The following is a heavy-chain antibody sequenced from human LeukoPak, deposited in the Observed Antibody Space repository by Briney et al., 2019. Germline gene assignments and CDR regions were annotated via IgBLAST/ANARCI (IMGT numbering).Heavy chain of an antibody. CDR1: GGTFSSYA. D-gene: IGHD6-6*01. CDR2: IIPIFGTA. V-gene: IGHV1-69*05. J-gene: IGHJ6*03. Sequence: SVKVSCKASGGTFSSYAISWVRQAPGQGLEWMGGIIPIFGTANYAQKFQGRVTITTDESTSTAYMELSSLRSEDTAVYYCARGPGGSSYYYYYYMDVWGKGTTVTVPS. CDR3: ARGPGGSSYYYYYYMDV.